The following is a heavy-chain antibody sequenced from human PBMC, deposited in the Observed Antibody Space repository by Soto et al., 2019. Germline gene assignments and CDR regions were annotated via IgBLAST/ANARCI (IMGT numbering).Heavy chain of an antibody. V-gene: IGHV1-69*01. J-gene: IGHJ4*02. Sequence: QAQLVQSGAEVKKPGSSVKVSCKASGGTFSSYTISWVRQAPGQGLEWMGGIIPIFGTANYAQKFQGRVTITADESTSTAYMERSSLRSEDTAVYYCATLSKDGATAYWGQGTLVTVSS. D-gene: IGHD1-26*01. CDR1: GGTFSSYT. CDR2: IIPIFGTA. CDR3: ATLSKDGATAY.